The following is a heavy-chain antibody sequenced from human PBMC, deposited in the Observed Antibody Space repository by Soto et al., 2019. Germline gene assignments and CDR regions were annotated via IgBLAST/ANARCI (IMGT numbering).Heavy chain of an antibody. CDR3: ARVQHYYDSSGYYYNDAFDI. D-gene: IGHD3-22*01. Sequence: QVQLVQSGAEVKKPGSSVKVSCKTSGGTFGSYTISRVRQARGQGLEWMGRIIPILGIANYAQKVQGRVTITADKSMSTAYMELSSLRSEDTAVYYCARVQHYYDSSGYYYNDAFDIWGQGTLVTVSS. J-gene: IGHJ3*02. CDR1: GGTFGSYT. CDR2: IIPILGIA. V-gene: IGHV1-69*02.